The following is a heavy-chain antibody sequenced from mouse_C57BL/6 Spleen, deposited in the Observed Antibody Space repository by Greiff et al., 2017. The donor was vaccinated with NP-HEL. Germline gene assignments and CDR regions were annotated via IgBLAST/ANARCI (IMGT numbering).Heavy chain of an antibody. CDR3: ARDSPVDYDGPWFAY. Sequence: VQLKESGPGLVKPSQSLSLTCSVTGYSITSGYYWNWIRQFPGNKLEWMGYISYDGSNNYNPSLKNRISITRDTSKNQFFLKLNSVTTEDTATYYCARDSPVDYDGPWFAYWGQGTLVTVSA. V-gene: IGHV3-6*01. CDR2: ISYDGSN. CDR1: GYSITSGYY. D-gene: IGHD2-4*01. J-gene: IGHJ3*01.